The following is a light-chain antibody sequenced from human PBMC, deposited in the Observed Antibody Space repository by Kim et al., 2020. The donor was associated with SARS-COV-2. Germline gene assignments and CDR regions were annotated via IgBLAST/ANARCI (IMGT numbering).Light chain of an antibody. CDR1: KLGDEF. J-gene: IGLJ3*02. Sequence: SYELTQPPSVSVSPGQTASISCSGDKLGDEFACWYQQKPGQSPVLVIYQDTKRPSGIPERFSGSNSGNTATLTNSGTQAMDEADYYCQAWDTSTAVFGGGTQLTVL. CDR2: QDT. V-gene: IGLV3-1*01. CDR3: QAWDTSTAV.